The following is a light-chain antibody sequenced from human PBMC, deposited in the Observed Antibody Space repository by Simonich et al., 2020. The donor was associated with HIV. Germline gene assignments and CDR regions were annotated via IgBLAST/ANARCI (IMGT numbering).Light chain of an antibody. CDR2: LAS. CDR1: QSVLYSSNNKNY. V-gene: IGKV4-1*01. J-gene: IGKJ1*01. Sequence: DIVMTQSPDFLAVSLGERATINCKSSQSVLYSSNNKNYLAWYQQKPGQPPNLLIYLASTRESGVPDRFSGSGSGTDFTLTISSLQAEDVAVYYCQQYYSTPTFGQGTKVEI. CDR3: QQYYSTPT.